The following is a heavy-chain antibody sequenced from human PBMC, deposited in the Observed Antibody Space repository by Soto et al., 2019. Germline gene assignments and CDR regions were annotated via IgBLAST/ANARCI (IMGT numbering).Heavy chain of an antibody. CDR2: IWYDGSNK. CDR3: ARALTGTTNDYYYGMDV. Sequence: SLRLSCAASGFTFSSYGMHWVRQAPGKGLEWVAVIWYDGSNKYYADSVKGRFTISRDNSKNTLYLQMNSLRAEDTAVYYCARALTGTTNDYYYGMDVWGQGTTVTVSS. J-gene: IGHJ6*02. CDR1: GFTFSSYG. D-gene: IGHD1-7*01. V-gene: IGHV3-33*01.